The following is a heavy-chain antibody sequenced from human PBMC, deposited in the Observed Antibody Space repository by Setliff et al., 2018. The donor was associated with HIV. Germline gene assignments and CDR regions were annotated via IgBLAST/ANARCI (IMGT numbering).Heavy chain of an antibody. V-gene: IGHV4-59*11. CDR3: ARDSSRGYLDWLSLKYYYSYYIDV. CDR1: GGSISGHY. Sequence: PSETLSLTCTVSGGSISGHYWRWIRQSPGKGLEYIAFTFHSGSIEYNPSLNSRVTMSVDTSKSQFSLALSSVTAADTAVYYCARDSSRGYLDWLSLKYYYSYYIDVWGQGTTVTVSS. D-gene: IGHD3-9*01. CDR2: TFHSGSI. J-gene: IGHJ6*03.